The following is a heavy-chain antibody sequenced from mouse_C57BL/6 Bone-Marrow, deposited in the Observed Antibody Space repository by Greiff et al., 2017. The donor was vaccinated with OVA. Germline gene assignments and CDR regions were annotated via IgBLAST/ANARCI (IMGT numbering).Heavy chain of an antibody. V-gene: IGHV5-6*01. D-gene: IGHD1-1*01. CDR2: ISSGGSYT. CDR1: GFTFSSYG. J-gene: IGHJ2*01. CDR3: ARQPLPFTTVYDFDY. Sequence: EVQGVESGGDLVKPGGSLKLSCAASGFTFSSYGMSWVRQTPDKRLEWVATISSGGSYTYYPDSVKGRFTISRDNAKNTLYLQMSSLKSEDTAMYYCARQPLPFTTVYDFDYWGQGTTLTVSS.